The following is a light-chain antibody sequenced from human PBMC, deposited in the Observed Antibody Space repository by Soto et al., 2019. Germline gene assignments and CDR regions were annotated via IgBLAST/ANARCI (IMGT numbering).Light chain of an antibody. J-gene: IGKJ1*01. CDR1: QSVASNY. Sequence: EIVLTQSPGTLSLSPGERATLSCRASQSVASNYVCWYQQRHGQAPRLLIYGASLRATGIPERFSGSGSGTDFTLTISRLEAEDFAVYYCQQYGNSPQTFGQGPKVDIK. V-gene: IGKV3-20*01. CDR2: GAS. CDR3: QQYGNSPQT.